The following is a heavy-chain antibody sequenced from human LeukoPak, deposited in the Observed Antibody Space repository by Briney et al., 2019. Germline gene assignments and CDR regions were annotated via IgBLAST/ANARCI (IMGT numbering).Heavy chain of an antibody. CDR1: GFTFSSYE. CDR2: ISSSGSTI. Sequence: QPGGSLRLSCAASGFTFSSYEMNWVRQAPGEGLEWVSYISSSGSTIYYADSVKGRFTISRDNAKNSLYLQMNSLRAEDTAVYYCARQELLGVFDYWGPGTLVTVSS. V-gene: IGHV3-48*03. D-gene: IGHD1-26*01. CDR3: ARQELLGVFDY. J-gene: IGHJ4*02.